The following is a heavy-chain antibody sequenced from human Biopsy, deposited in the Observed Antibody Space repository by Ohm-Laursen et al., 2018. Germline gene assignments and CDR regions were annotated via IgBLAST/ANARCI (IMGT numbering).Heavy chain of an antibody. V-gene: IGHV4-39*01. CDR1: GGSINSGGHF. CDR3: ARHDLSDFWSGYPNFFDR. CDR2: MYYSGTT. Sequence: SETLSLTCSVSGGSINSGGHFWGWVRQSPGKGLEWIGHMYYSGTTYDNPSLKNRVIISVDTSKNQFSLSLKTVTAADTAVYYCARHDLSDFWSGYPNFFDRWGQGTLVTVSS. D-gene: IGHD3-3*01. J-gene: IGHJ5*02.